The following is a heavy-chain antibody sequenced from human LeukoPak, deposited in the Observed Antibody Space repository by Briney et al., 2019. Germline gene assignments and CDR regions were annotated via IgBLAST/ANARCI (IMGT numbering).Heavy chain of an antibody. D-gene: IGHD3-10*01. J-gene: IGHJ6*03. Sequence: PGGSLRLSCAASGFTFSSYGMHWVRQAPGKGLEWVAVISYDGSNKYYADSVKGRFTISRDNSKNTLYLQMNSLRAEDTAVYYCAKLVVRGVISTEYMDVWGKGTTVTVSS. V-gene: IGHV3-30*18. CDR2: ISYDGSNK. CDR1: GFTFSSYG. CDR3: AKLVVRGVISTEYMDV.